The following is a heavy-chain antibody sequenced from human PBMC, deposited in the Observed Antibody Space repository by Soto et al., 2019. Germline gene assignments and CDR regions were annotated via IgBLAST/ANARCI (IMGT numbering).Heavy chain of an antibody. Sequence: ASVKVSCKASGYTFTGYYMHWVRQAPGQGLEWMGWINPNSGGTNYAQKFQGRVTMTRDTSISTAYMELSRLRSDDTAVYYCARDGEWLQRYYYYYNGMDVWGQGTTVTVSS. V-gene: IGHV1-2*02. CDR2: INPNSGGT. D-gene: IGHD5-12*01. J-gene: IGHJ6*02. CDR1: GYTFTGYY. CDR3: ARDGEWLQRYYYYYNGMDV.